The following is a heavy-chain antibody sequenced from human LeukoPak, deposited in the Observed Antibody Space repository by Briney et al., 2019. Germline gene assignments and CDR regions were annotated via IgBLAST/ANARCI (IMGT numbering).Heavy chain of an antibody. CDR1: RFTFSTYG. V-gene: IGHV3-23*01. CDR2: ITGGGGST. J-gene: IGHJ4*02. D-gene: IGHD3-22*01. Sequence: GGSLRLSCAASRFTFSTYGMSWVRQAPGKGLEWVSSITGGGGSTYYADSVKGRFTLSRDNSKNTLYLQMNSLRAEDTAVYYCAKSSYYDSSGYYREYYFDYWGQGTLVTVSS. CDR3: AKSSYYDSSGYYREYYFDY.